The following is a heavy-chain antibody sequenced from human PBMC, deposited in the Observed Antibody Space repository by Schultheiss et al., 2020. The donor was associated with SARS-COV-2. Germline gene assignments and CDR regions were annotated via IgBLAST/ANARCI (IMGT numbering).Heavy chain of an antibody. J-gene: IGHJ4*02. V-gene: IGHV3-71*01. D-gene: IGHD6-6*01. CDR1: GFTFSSYW. CDR2: IRSKAYGGTT. CDR3: AKDISQLVGYFDY. Sequence: GESLKISCAASGFTFSSYWMSWVRQAPGKGLEWVGFIRSKAYGGTTEYAASVKGRFTISRDNAKNSLYLQMNSLRAEDTAVYYCAKDISQLVGYFDYWGQGTLVTVSS.